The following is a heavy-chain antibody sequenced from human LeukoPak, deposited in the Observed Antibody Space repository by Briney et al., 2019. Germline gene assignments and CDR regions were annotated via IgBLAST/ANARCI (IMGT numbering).Heavy chain of an antibody. D-gene: IGHD6-13*01. J-gene: IGHJ5*02. V-gene: IGHV4-59*01. CDR3: ARASSSWYPDWFDP. CDR1: GGSMNNYY. CDR2: IYYSGST. Sequence: SETLSLTCTVSGGSMNNYYWTWIRQPPGKGLEWIGYIYYSGSTNYNPPLESRVTISVDTSKNQFSLKLSSVTAADTAVYYCARASSSWYPDWFDPWGQGTLVTVSS.